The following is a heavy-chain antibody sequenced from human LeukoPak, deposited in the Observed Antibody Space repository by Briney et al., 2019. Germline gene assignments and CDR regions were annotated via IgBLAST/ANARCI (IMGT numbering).Heavy chain of an antibody. Sequence: SVKVSCKASGGTFSSYAISWVRQAPGQGLEWTGGIIPIFGTANYAQKFQGRVTITTDESTSTAYMKLSSLRSEDTAVYYCARGGPIAVGFYYFDYWGQGTLVTVSS. CDR3: ARGGPIAVGFYYFDY. CDR2: IIPIFGTA. V-gene: IGHV1-69*05. J-gene: IGHJ4*02. CDR1: GGTFSSYA. D-gene: IGHD6-19*01.